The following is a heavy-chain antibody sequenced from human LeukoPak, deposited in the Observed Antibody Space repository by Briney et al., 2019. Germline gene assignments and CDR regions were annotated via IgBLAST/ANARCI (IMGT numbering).Heavy chain of an antibody. CDR3: ASGGNYADYVGF. CDR1: GFTVSGNY. J-gene: IGHJ4*02. CDR2: FSGGGST. V-gene: IGHV3-66*01. Sequence: GESLTLSCAAPGFTVSGNYMGWVRPPPGKGLAWVIIFSGGGSTYYVASVKGRFNISRGQSNDTPYLQMNSLRAEGTAVYYRASGGNYADYVGFWGQGTLVTVSS. D-gene: IGHD4-17*01.